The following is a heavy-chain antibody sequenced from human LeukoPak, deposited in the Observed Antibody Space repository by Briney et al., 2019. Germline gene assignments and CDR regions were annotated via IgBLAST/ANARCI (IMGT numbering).Heavy chain of an antibody. CDR2: INHSGST. CDR3: AGEHYYGSGSYLSWFDP. CDR1: GGSFSGYY. D-gene: IGHD3-10*01. J-gene: IGHJ5*02. V-gene: IGHV4-34*01. Sequence: SETLSLTCAVYGGSFSGYYWSWIRQPPGKGLEWIGEINHSGSTNYNPSLKSRVTISVDTCKNQFSLKLSSVTAADTAVYYCAGEHYYGSGSYLSWFDPWGQGTLVTVSS.